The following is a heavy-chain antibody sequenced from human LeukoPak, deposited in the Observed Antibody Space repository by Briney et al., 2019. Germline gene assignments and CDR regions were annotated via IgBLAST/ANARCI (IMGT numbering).Heavy chain of an antibody. CDR1: GSSFSSYG. D-gene: IGHD3-9*01. Sequence: GGSLRLSCAASGSSFSSYGMSWVRQAPGKGLEWVSGISGSGGSTDYADSVKGRFTISRDNAKNSLYLQMNSLRAGDTALYYCAKEGILTGRSLNRWGQGTLVTVSS. CDR3: AKEGILTGRSLNR. J-gene: IGHJ4*02. CDR2: ISGSGGST. V-gene: IGHV3-23*01.